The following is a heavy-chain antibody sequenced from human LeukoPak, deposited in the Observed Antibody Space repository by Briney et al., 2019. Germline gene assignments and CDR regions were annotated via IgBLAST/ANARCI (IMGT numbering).Heavy chain of an antibody. CDR3: ARRDVTGDLYFDY. D-gene: IGHD7-27*01. V-gene: IGHV1-2*06. J-gene: IGHJ4*02. Sequence: ASVKVSCKASGYTFTGYYMHWVRQAPGQGLEWMGRINPNSGGTNYAQKFQGRVTMTRDTSISTAYMELSRLRSDDTAVYYCARRDVTGDLYFDYWGQGTLVTVSS. CDR1: GYTFTGYY. CDR2: INPNSGGT.